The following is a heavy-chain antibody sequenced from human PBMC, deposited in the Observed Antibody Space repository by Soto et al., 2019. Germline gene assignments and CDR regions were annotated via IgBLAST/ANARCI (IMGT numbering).Heavy chain of an antibody. Sequence: QVQLVQSGAEVKKPGASVKISCKASGYTFTRYTMNWVRQAPGQRLEWMGWINPDNGNTKSSQKFQDRVIITRDTSASTAYMDLSSLSSEATAVYYCARGIEKGQLDPWGQGTLVTVSS. CDR3: ARGIEKGQLDP. J-gene: IGHJ5*02. V-gene: IGHV1-3*01. CDR1: GYTFTRYT. CDR2: INPDNGNT. D-gene: IGHD2-15*01.